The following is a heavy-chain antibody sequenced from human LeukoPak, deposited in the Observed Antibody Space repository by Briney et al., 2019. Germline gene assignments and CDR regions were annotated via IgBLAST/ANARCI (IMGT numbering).Heavy chain of an antibody. V-gene: IGHV1-2*06. D-gene: IGHD2-2*01. CDR2: INLSSGGT. CDR1: GYTFTGYY. Sequence: GSSVKFSCKASGYTFTGYYIHWVRQAPGQGLEWMGRINLSSGGTNYAQKFQGRVTMTMDTSISTAYMELMTLRSVDTAVYYCGRNLADSTGPWGQGTLDTVSS. CDR3: GRNLADSTGP. J-gene: IGHJ5*02.